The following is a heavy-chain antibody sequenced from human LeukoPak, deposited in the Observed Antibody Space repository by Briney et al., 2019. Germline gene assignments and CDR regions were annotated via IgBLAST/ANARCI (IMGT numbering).Heavy chain of an antibody. D-gene: IGHD2-21*02. CDR1: GFTFSTYA. V-gene: IGHV3-23*01. CDR3: AKSDCGGDCHLLDY. Sequence: GGSLRLSCAASGFTFSTYAMSWVRQAPGKGLEWVSHFGGSGGTIYYADSVRGRFTISRDNSKNTLYLQMNSLRAEDTAVYYCAKSDCGGDCHLLDYWGQGTLITVSS. CDR2: FGGSGGTI. J-gene: IGHJ4*02.